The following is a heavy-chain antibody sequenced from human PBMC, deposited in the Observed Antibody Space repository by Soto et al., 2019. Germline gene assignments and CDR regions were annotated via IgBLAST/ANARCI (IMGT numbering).Heavy chain of an antibody. CDR1: GGTIGGFC. CDR3: ASKPARSRRFDP. CDR2: MYHSGST. Sequence: LPVTCTVSGGTIGGFCCSWIIQPPGKGLEWIGDMYHSGSTNYNPSLKSRVTISVDTSKNQFSLKLSSVTAADTSLYYCASKPARSRRFDPWGQGTLVTVSS. D-gene: IGHD6-6*01. J-gene: IGHJ5*02. V-gene: IGHV4-34*08.